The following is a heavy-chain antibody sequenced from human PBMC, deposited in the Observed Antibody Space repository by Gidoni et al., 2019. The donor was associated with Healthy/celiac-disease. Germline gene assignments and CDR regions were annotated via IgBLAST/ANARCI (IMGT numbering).Heavy chain of an antibody. D-gene: IGHD3-22*01. CDR3: ARAYYYDSSGYQETQGPG. CDR1: GFTFGSYA. Sequence: QVQLVESGGGVVQPGRSLRRSCAASGFTFGSYAMHWVRQAPGKGLEWGTVISYDGSNKYAAASVKGRFTISRDNSKNTLYLQMNSLRAEDTAVYYCARAYYYDSSGYQETQGPGWGQGTLVTVSS. V-gene: IGHV3-30-3*01. J-gene: IGHJ4*02. CDR2: ISYDGSNK.